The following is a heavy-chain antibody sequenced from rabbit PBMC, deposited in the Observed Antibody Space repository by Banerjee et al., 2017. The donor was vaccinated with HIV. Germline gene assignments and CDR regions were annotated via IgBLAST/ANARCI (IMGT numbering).Heavy chain of an antibody. Sequence: ASWAKGRFTISKTSSTTVTLQMTSLTAADTATYFCARGPIGEAGYGYAYLVLWGQGTLVTVS. V-gene: IGHV1S40*01. J-gene: IGHJ4*01. CDR3: ARGPIGEAGYGYAYLVL. D-gene: IGHD6-1*01.